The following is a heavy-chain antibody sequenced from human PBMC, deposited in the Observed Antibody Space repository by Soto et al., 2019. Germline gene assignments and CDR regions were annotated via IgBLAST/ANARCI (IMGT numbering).Heavy chain of an antibody. J-gene: IGHJ6*02. V-gene: IGHV2-5*02. CDR2: IYWVDDK. CDR3: IQSRCGGDCLQSYASHYYYGMDV. D-gene: IGHD2-21*02. Sequence: QITLKESGPPLVKPTQTLTLTCTFSGFSLSTIGVGVGWIRHPPGKALEWLALIYWVDDKRYSPSLRSRLTISKDTSKNQVVLTMTNMDPVDTATYYCIQSRCGGDCLQSYASHYYYGMDVWGQGTTVTVSS. CDR1: GFSLSTIGVG.